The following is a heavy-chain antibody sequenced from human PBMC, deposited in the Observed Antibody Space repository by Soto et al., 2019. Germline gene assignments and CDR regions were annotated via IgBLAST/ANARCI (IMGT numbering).Heavy chain of an antibody. CDR1: GGSISSGGYS. Sequence: SETLSLTCAVSGGSISSGGYSWSWIRQPPGKGLEWIGYIYHSGSTYYNPSLKSRVTISVDRSKNQFSLKLSSVTAADTAVYYCARDGSWLDYWGQGTLVTVSS. CDR2: IYHSGST. D-gene: IGHD6-13*01. CDR3: ARDGSWLDY. J-gene: IGHJ4*02. V-gene: IGHV4-30-2*01.